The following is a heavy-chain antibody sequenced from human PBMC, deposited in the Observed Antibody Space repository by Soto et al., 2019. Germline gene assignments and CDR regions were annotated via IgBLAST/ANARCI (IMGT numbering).Heavy chain of an antibody. CDR2: ISASGDST. Sequence: GGSLRLSCAASGLSFSNFSMTLVRQAPGKGLEWVSGISASGDSTYYADSVEGRFIISRDNSKNTHYLQMNSLRVDDTAVYYCTGETYYFDYWGQGTLVTVSS. V-gene: IGHV3-23*01. CDR1: GLSFSNFS. D-gene: IGHD3-10*01. J-gene: IGHJ4*02. CDR3: TGETYYFDY.